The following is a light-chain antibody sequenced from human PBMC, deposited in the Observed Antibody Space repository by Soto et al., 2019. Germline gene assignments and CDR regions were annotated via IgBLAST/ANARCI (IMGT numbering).Light chain of an antibody. Sequence: EIVMTQSPATLSVSPGGRATLSCRTSQSVSSKLAWYQQKPGQAPRLLIYGASTRATGIPARFSGSGSGTEFTLTISSLQSEDFAVYYCQQYNNWPRDTFGQGTKLEIK. V-gene: IGKV3-15*01. CDR2: GAS. J-gene: IGKJ2*01. CDR1: QSVSSK. CDR3: QQYNNWPRDT.